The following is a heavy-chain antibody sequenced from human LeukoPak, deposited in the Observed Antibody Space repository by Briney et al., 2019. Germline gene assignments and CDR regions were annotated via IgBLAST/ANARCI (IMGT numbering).Heavy chain of an antibody. Sequence: PSETLSLTCAVYGGSFSGYYWSWIRQPPGKGLEWIGEINHSGSTNYNPSLKSRVTISVDTSKNQFSLKLSSVTAADTAVYYCARQLKAGYCSSTSCLTHLDYWGQGTLVTVSS. CDR3: ARQLKAGYCSSTSCLTHLDY. D-gene: IGHD2-2*01. V-gene: IGHV4-34*01. CDR1: GGSFSGYY. CDR2: INHSGST. J-gene: IGHJ4*02.